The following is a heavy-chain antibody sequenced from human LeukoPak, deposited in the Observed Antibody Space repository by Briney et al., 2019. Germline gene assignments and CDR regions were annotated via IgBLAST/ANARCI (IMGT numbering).Heavy chain of an antibody. Sequence: ASVKVSCKASGYTFTSCGISWVRQAPGQGLEWMGWISAYNGNTNYAQKLQGRVTMTTDTSTSTAYMELRSLRSDDTAVYYCARVLTSGSSYGMDVWGQGTTVTVSS. V-gene: IGHV1-18*01. D-gene: IGHD1-26*01. CDR2: ISAYNGNT. CDR3: ARVLTSGSSYGMDV. J-gene: IGHJ6*02. CDR1: GYTFTSCG.